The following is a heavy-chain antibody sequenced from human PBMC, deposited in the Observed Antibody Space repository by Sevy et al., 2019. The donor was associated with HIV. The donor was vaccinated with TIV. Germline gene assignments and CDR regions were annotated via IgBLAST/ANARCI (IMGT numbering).Heavy chain of an antibody. V-gene: IGHV3-33*01. CDR2: IWYDGSNK. CDR1: GFTSSSYG. J-gene: IGHJ4*02. CDR3: ARDHLFGITGTDNFDY. D-gene: IGHD1-7*01. Sequence: GESLKISCAASGFTSSSYGMHWVRQAPGKGLEWVAVIWYDGSNKYYADYVKGRFTISRDNSKNTLYLQMNSLRAEDTAVYYCARDHLFGITGTDNFDYWGQGTLVTVSS.